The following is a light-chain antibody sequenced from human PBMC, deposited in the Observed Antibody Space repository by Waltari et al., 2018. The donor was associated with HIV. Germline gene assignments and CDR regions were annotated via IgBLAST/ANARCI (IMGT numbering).Light chain of an antibody. Sequence: IVLTQSPGTLSLSPGEKATLSCRASQSVSSTSLAWYQQKPGQSARRLIYSACTRANGIPDRFSGSGSGTDCSLTISRLEPEDFAVYYCQRYGRSRTFGQGTKVEIK. J-gene: IGKJ1*01. CDR2: SAC. V-gene: IGKV3-20*01. CDR1: QSVSSTS. CDR3: QRYGRSRT.